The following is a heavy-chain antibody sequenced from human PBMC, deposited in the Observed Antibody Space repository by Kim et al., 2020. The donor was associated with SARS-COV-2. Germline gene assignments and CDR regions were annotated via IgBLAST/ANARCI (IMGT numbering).Heavy chain of an antibody. CDR1: GFTFSSYA. CDR3: AKDVLGGYCSGADY. V-gene: IGHV3-33*06. J-gene: IGHJ4*02. D-gene: IGHD2-15*01. CDR2: IWYDGSNK. Sequence: GGSLRLSCAASGFTFSSYAMHWVRQAPGKGLEWVAVIWYDGSNKYYADSVKGRFTISRDNSKNTLYLQMNSLRAEDTAVYYCAKDVLGGYCSGADYWGQGTLVTVSS.